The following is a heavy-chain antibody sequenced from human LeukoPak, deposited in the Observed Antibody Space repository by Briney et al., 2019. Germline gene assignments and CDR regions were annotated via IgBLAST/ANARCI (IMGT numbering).Heavy chain of an antibody. V-gene: IGHV3-23*01. CDR3: AKGTSRITMVRGVY. Sequence: PGGSLRLSCAASGVTLSTYAMSWARQAPGKGLEWVSAISGSGGSTYYADSVKGRFTISRDNSKNTLYLQMNSLRAEDTAVYYCAKGTSRITMVRGVYWGQGTLVTVSS. J-gene: IGHJ4*02. CDR1: GVTLSTYA. D-gene: IGHD3-10*01. CDR2: ISGSGGST.